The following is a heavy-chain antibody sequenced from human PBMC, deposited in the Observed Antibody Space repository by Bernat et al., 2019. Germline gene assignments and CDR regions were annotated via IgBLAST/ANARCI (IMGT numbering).Heavy chain of an antibody. J-gene: IGHJ4*02. Sequence: EVQLVESGGGLVQPGGSLRLSCTASGFTFSSYWMHWVRQAPGKGLVWVSRINSDGSSTSYADSVKGRFTISRDNAKNTLYLQMNSLRAEDTAVYYCARDHFDWLPYYFDYWGQGTLVTVSS. CDR2: INSDGSST. CDR3: ARDHFDWLPYYFDY. CDR1: GFTFSSYW. V-gene: IGHV3-74*01. D-gene: IGHD3-9*01.